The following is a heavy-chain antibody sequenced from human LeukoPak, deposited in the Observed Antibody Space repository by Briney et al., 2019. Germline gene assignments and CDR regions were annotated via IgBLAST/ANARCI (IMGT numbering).Heavy chain of an antibody. CDR2: ISYDGSNK. J-gene: IGHJ6*02. Sequence: GGSLRLSCAASKFSFSDYAMHWVRQAPGKGLEWVAVISYDGSNKYYADSVKGRFTISRDNSKNTLYLQMNSLRAEDTAVYYCARRKGALWDPYGMDVWGQGTTVTVSS. CDR3: ARRKGALWDPYGMDV. V-gene: IGHV3-30-3*01. D-gene: IGHD1-26*01. CDR1: KFSFSDYA.